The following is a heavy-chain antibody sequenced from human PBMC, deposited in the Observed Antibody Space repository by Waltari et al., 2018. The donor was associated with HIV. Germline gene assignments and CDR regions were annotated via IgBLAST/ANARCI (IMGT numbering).Heavy chain of an antibody. CDR2: IWFDGSIT. CDR3: ARDRRQLVRDAFDV. CDR1: GLPFTSYA. J-gene: IGHJ3*01. Sequence: QVELVESGGGVVQPGRSMRLSCAASGLPFTSYAMHWVRQAPGKGLEWVAVIWFDGSITYYAESVKGRFTISRDNSRYKVYLQMNSLRADDTAVYYCARDRRQLVRDAFDVWGRGTKVTVSS. V-gene: IGHV3-33*01. D-gene: IGHD6-13*01.